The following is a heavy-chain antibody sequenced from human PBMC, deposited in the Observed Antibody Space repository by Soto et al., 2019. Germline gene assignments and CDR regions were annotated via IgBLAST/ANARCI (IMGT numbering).Heavy chain of an antibody. CDR3: GKVLVGATGHTDSDS. CDR1: GGSIYRSGYY. V-gene: IGHV4-39*01. Sequence: NPSETLSLTCTVSGGSIYRSGYYWGWIRQPPGRGLEWIGNIDYNGVTYSNPSLKSRVTISRDTSKNQFSLKLTSVTAADTALYYCGKVLVGATGHTDSDSWGPGTRVTSPQ. D-gene: IGHD2-15*01. CDR2: IDYNGVT. J-gene: IGHJ4*02.